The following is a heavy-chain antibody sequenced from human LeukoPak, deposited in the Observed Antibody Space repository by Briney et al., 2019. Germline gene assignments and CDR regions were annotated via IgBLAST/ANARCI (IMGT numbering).Heavy chain of an antibody. D-gene: IGHD2-2*01. CDR2: ISGDGGST. Sequence: PGGSLRLSCAASGFTFDDYDMHWVRRAPGKGLEWVSLISGDGGSTYYADSVRGRFTISRDNSKNSLYLQMNSLRTEDTALYYCAKEYCSTTTCYLSRPLAYWGQGTLVTVSS. J-gene: IGHJ4*02. V-gene: IGHV3-43*02. CDR3: AKEYCSTTTCYLSRPLAY. CDR1: GFTFDDYD.